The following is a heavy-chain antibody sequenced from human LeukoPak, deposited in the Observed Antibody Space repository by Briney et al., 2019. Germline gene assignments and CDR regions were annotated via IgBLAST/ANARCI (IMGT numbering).Heavy chain of an antibody. CDR1: GFTFGSYG. CDR3: ARARDIVVVPAAILDY. CDR2: ISYDGSIG. J-gene: IGHJ4*02. V-gene: IGHV3-30*03. D-gene: IGHD2-2*01. Sequence: GRSLRLSCAASGFTFGSYGMHWVRQAPGKGLEWVAVISYDGSIGHYADSVKGRFTISRDNSKNTLYLQMNSLRAEDTAVYYCARARDIVVVPAAILDYWGQGTLVTVSS.